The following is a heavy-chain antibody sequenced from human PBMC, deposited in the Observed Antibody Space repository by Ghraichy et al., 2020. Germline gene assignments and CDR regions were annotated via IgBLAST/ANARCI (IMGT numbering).Heavy chain of an antibody. CDR1: GITVSDNY. CDR3: ARDRTAFGVVYYYYGMDA. CDR2: IYSAGST. D-gene: IGHD3-3*01. Sequence: GGSLRLSCAASGITVSDNYMSWVRQAPGKGLEWVSIIYSAGSTYYADSVKGRFTISRDYSTNTLYLQMDSLRAEDTAVYYCARDRTAFGVVYYYYGMDAWGQGTTVTVSS. J-gene: IGHJ6*02. V-gene: IGHV3-66*02.